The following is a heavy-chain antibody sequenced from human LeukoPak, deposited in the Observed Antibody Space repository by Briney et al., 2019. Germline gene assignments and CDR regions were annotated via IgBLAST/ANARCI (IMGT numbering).Heavy chain of an antibody. Sequence: SETLSLTCAVYGGSFSGYYWSWIRQPPGKGLEWIGEINHSGSTNYNPSLKSRVTISVDTSKNQFSLKLSSVTAADTAVYYCARDIAVAGTGYWGQGTLVTVSS. D-gene: IGHD6-19*01. CDR2: INHSGST. CDR1: GGSFSGYY. CDR3: ARDIAVAGTGY. V-gene: IGHV4-34*01. J-gene: IGHJ4*02.